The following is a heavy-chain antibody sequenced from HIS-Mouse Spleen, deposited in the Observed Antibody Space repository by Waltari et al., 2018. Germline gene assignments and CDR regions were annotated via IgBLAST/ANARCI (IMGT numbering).Heavy chain of an antibody. J-gene: IGHJ4*02. V-gene: IGHV3-7*01. Sequence: EVQLVESGGGLVQPGGSLSLSFAASGFTFSRYWMSWVRKAPGKGLEWVANIKQDGSEKYYVDSVKGRFTISRDNAKNSLYLQMNSLRAEDTAVYYCARGVMWGQGTLVTVSS. D-gene: IGHD2-21*01. CDR3: ARGVM. CDR1: GFTFSRYW. CDR2: IKQDGSEK.